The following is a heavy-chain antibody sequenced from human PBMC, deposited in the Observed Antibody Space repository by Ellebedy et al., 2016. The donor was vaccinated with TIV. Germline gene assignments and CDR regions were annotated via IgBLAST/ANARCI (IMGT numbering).Heavy chain of an antibody. CDR3: ARGITIFGVVEHDWFDP. CDR2: IYYSGST. V-gene: IGHV4-59*08. CDR1: GGSISSYY. Sequence: MPSETLSLTCTVSGGSISSYYWSWIRQPPGKGLEWIGYIYYSGSTNYNPSLKSRVTISVDTSKNQFSLKLSSVTAADTAVYYCARGITIFGVVEHDWFDPWGQGTLVTVSS. D-gene: IGHD3-3*01. J-gene: IGHJ5*02.